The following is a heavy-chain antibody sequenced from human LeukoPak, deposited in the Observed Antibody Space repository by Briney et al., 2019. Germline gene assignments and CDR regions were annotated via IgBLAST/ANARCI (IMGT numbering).Heavy chain of an antibody. J-gene: IGHJ4*02. Sequence: GGSLRLSCAATGFAFSSYAMHWVRQAPGKGLEWVAVISYDGSNKYYADSVKGRFTISRDNSKNTLYLQMNSLRAEDTAVYYCARDSIVGATWGQGTLVTVSS. CDR3: ARDSIVGAT. CDR2: ISYDGSNK. V-gene: IGHV3-30-3*01. CDR1: GFAFSSYA. D-gene: IGHD1-26*01.